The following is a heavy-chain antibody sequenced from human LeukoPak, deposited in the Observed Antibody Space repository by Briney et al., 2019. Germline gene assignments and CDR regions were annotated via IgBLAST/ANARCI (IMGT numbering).Heavy chain of an antibody. J-gene: IGHJ3*02. V-gene: IGHV1-58*02. Sequence: SVKVSCKASGFTFTSSAMQWVRQARGQRLEWIGWIVVGSGNTNYAQKFQERVTIARDMSTSTAYMELSSLRSEDTAVYYCAAGLGGSYYAFDIGGQGTMVTVSS. CDR3: AAGLGGSYYAFDI. CDR2: IVVGSGNT. D-gene: IGHD1-26*01. CDR1: GFTFTSSA.